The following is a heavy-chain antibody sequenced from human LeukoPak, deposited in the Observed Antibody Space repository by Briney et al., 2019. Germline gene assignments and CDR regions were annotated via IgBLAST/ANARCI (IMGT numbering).Heavy chain of an antibody. V-gene: IGHV3-30*18. CDR2: ISYDGSNK. Sequence: GGSLRLSCAASGFTFSSYGMHWVRQAPGKGLEWVAVISYDGSNKYYADSVKGRFTISRGNSKNTLYLQMNSLRAEDTAVYYCAKDILIAAAQWDGMDVWGQGTTVTVSS. CDR1: GFTFSSYG. J-gene: IGHJ6*02. D-gene: IGHD6-13*01. CDR3: AKDILIAAAQWDGMDV.